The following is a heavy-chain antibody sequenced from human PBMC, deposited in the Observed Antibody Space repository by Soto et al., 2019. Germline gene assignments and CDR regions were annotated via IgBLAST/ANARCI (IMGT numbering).Heavy chain of an antibody. CDR1: GYTFTSYG. CDR3: VRSIFRFYYYGMDV. D-gene: IGHD3-3*01. J-gene: IGHJ6*02. CDR2: ISGYNGNT. Sequence: ASVKVSCKASGYTFTSYGISWVRQAPGQGLEWMGWISGYNGNTNYAQKLQGRVTMTTDTSTSTAYMELRSLRSDDTAVYYCVRSIFRFYYYGMDVRGQRTTVTVSS. V-gene: IGHV1-18*01.